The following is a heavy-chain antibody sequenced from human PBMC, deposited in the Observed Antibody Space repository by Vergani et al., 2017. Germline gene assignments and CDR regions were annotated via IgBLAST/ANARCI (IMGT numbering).Heavy chain of an antibody. D-gene: IGHD3-22*01. J-gene: IGHJ6*02. Sequence: QVQLQESGPGLVEPSETLSLTCAVSGYSIRNGYYWGWIRQPPGKGLEWIGSIYHSGSTHYNPSLKSRVTISVDTSKNQFSLKLSSVTAADTAVYYCARVRRDDSSGYYYYYGMDVWGQGTTVTVSS. V-gene: IGHV4-38-2*01. CDR3: ARVRRDDSSGYYYYYGMDV. CDR2: IYHSGST. CDR1: GYSIRNGYY.